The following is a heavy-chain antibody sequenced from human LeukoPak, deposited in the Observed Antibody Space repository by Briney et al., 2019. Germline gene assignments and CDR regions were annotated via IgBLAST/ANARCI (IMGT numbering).Heavy chain of an antibody. CDR2: IYTSGST. J-gene: IGHJ3*02. D-gene: IGHD6-19*01. CDR1: GGSISSYY. CDR3: AREPHSSGWYRDAFDI. V-gene: IGHV4-4*07. Sequence: SETLSLTCTVSGGSISSYYWSWIRQPAGKGLEWIWRIYTSGSTNYNPSLKSRVTMSVDTSKNQFSLKLSSVTAADTAVYYCAREPHSSGWYRDAFDICGQGTMVTVSS.